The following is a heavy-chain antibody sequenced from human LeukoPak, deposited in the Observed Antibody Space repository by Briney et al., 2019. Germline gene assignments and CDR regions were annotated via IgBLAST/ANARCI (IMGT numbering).Heavy chain of an antibody. CDR3: ARGSYYGSGSYYFDY. Sequence: PSETLSLTCTVSGGSISSGAYYWSWIRQHPGKGLEWIGYVFYSGSTYYIPSLKSRVAMSVDTSKSQFSLKLSSVTAADTAVYYCARGSYYGSGSYYFDYWGQGTLVTVSS. J-gene: IGHJ4*02. CDR1: GGSISSGAYY. D-gene: IGHD3-10*01. V-gene: IGHV4-31*03. CDR2: VFYSGST.